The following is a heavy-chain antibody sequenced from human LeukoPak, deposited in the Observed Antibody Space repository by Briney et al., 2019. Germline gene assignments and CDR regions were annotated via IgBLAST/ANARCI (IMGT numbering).Heavy chain of an antibody. J-gene: IGHJ4*02. CDR2: INTNTGKP. CDR1: GYTFTTYV. Sequence: ASVKVSCKPSGYTFTTYVINWVRQAPGPGLEWMGCINTNTGKPTYAPGFTGRFVFSLDTSVSTTYLQISGLKAEDTAVYYCARDISVTGFDYWGQGTLVTVSS. V-gene: IGHV7-4-1*02. D-gene: IGHD2-21*02. CDR3: ARDISVTGFDY.